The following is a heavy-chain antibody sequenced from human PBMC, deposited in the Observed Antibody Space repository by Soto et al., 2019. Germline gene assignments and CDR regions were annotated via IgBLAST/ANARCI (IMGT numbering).Heavy chain of an antibody. CDR1: GFTFSNAW. D-gene: IGHD6-6*01. CDR3: WVLGSSSSVFDY. V-gene: IGHV3-15*01. CDR2: IKSKTDGRTT. J-gene: IGHJ4*02. Sequence: EVQLVESGGGLVKPGGSLRLSCAASGFTFSNAWMSWVRQAPGKGLEWVGRIKSKTDGRTTDYAAPVKGRFTISRDDSKNTLYLQMNSLKTEDTAVYYCWVLGSSSSVFDYWGQGTLVTVSS.